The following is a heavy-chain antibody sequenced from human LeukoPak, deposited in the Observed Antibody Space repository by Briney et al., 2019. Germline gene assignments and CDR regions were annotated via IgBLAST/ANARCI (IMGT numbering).Heavy chain of an antibody. D-gene: IGHD3-22*01. J-gene: IGHJ6*02. CDR1: GFTFSSYA. Sequence: GGSLRLSCAASGFTFSSYAMSWVRQAPGKGLEWVSAISGSGGSTYYADSVKGRFTISRDNSKNTLYLQMNSLRAEDTAVYYCAKVVVIYYYYGMDVWGQGTTVTVSS. V-gene: IGHV3-23*01. CDR3: AKVVVIYYYYGMDV. CDR2: ISGSGGST.